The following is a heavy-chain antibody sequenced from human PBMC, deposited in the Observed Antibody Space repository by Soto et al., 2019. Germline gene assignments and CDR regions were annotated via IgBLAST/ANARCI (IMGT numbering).Heavy chain of an antibody. CDR3: ASPASDFWSGYPYGMDV. V-gene: IGHV1-69*13. J-gene: IGHJ6*02. Sequence: SVKVSCKASGGTFSSYAISWVRQAPGQGLEWMGGIIPIFGTANYAQKFQGRDTITADESTSTAYMELSSLRSEDTAVYYCASPASDFWSGYPYGMDVWGQGTTVTVSS. D-gene: IGHD3-3*01. CDR1: GGTFSSYA. CDR2: IIPIFGTA.